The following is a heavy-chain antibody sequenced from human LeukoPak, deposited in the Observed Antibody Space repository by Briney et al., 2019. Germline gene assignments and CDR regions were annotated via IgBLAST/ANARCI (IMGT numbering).Heavy chain of an antibody. V-gene: IGHV3-21*01. CDR3: AREPDCSSTSCHLWADY. Sequence: PGGSLRLSCAASGFTFSSYSMNWVRQAPGKGLEWVSSISSSSSYIYYADSVKGRFTISRDNAKNSLYLQMNSLRAEDTAVYYCAREPDCSSTSCHLWADYWGQGTLVTVSS. D-gene: IGHD2-2*01. CDR1: GFTFSSYS. J-gene: IGHJ4*02. CDR2: ISSSSSYI.